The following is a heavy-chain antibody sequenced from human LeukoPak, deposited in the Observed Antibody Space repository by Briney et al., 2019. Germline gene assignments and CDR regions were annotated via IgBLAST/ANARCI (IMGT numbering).Heavy chain of an antibody. D-gene: IGHD4-11*01. CDR1: GFTFSSYN. V-gene: IGHV3-21*01. CDR2: ISSGSSYI. J-gene: IGHJ4*02. CDR3: TRGTPTTRDFDY. Sequence: GGSLRLSCAASGFTFSSYNMNWVRQAPGKGLEWVSSISSGSSYIYYSDSVQGRFTISRDNAKNSLYLQMNSLRAEDTAVFYCTRGTPTTRDFDYWGQGTLVTVSS.